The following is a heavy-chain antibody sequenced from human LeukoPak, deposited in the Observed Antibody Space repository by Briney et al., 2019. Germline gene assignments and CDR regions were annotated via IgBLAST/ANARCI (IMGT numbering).Heavy chain of an antibody. CDR2: ISSSSSYI. Sequence: PGGSLRLSCAASGFTFSSYSMNWVRQAPGKGLEWVSSISSSSSYIYYADSVKGRFTISRDNSKNTLYLQMNSLRAEDTAVYYCAKGLPTVTTCHLDYWGQGTLVTVSS. V-gene: IGHV3-21*04. J-gene: IGHJ4*02. CDR1: GFTFSSYS. CDR3: AKGLPTVTTCHLDY. D-gene: IGHD4-17*01.